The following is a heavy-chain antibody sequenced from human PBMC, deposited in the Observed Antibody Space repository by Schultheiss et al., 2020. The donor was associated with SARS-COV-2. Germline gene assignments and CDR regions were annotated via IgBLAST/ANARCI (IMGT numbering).Heavy chain of an antibody. CDR3: ARSRVSSSADYYYYYGMDV. J-gene: IGHJ6*02. V-gene: IGHV3-48*02. CDR2: ISSSSSTI. CDR1: GFTFSSYS. Sequence: GGSLRLSCAASGFTFSSYSMNWVRQAPGKGLEWVSYISSSSSTIYYADSVKGRFTISRDNAKNSLYLQMNSLRDEDTAVYYCARSRVSSSADYYYYYGMDVWGQGTTVTVSS. D-gene: IGHD6-6*01.